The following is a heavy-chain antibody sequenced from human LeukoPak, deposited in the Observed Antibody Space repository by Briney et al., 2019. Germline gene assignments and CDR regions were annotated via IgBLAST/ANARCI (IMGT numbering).Heavy chain of an antibody. CDR2: INHSGST. V-gene: IGHV4-34*01. J-gene: IGHJ4*02. CDR3: ARRRGSGSYYRIDY. D-gene: IGHD1-26*01. CDR1: GGSFSGYY. Sequence: SGTLSLTCAVYGGSFSGYYWSWIRQPPGKGLEWIGEINHSGSTNYNPSLKSRVTISVDTSKNQFSLKLSSVTAADTAVYYCARRRGSGSYYRIDYWGQGTLVTVSS.